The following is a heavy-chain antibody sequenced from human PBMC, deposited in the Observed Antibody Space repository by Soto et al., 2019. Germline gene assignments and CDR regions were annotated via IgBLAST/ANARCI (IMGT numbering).Heavy chain of an antibody. CDR1: GFTFSSYA. V-gene: IGHV3-30-3*01. J-gene: IGHJ5*02. CDR3: ARDGLLWFGEQTNWFDP. CDR2: ISYDGSNK. Sequence: LRLSCAASGFTFSSYAMHWVRQAPGKGLEWVAVISYDGSNKYYADSVKGRFTISRDNSKNTLYLQMNSLRAEDTAVYYCARDGLLWFGEQTNWFDPWGQGTLVTVSS. D-gene: IGHD3-10*01.